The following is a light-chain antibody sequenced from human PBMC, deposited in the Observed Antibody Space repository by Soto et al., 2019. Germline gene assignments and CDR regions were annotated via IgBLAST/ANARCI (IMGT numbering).Light chain of an antibody. CDR2: DAS. V-gene: IGKV3D-15*02. J-gene: IGKJ5*01. Sequence: EIGMTQSPATLSVYTGESATLSCRASQRISTNLAWYQHKRGQAPRLLIYDASSRATGIPARFSGSGSGTDFTLTISSLEPEDFAVYYCQQYGKLPITLGQGTRLAI. CDR1: QRISTN. CDR3: QQYGKLPIT.